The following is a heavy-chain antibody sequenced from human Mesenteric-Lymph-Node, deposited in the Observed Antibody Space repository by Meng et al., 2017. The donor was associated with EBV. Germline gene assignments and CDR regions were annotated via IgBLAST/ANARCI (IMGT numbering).Heavy chain of an antibody. J-gene: IGHJ5*02. CDR2: INHSGST. D-gene: IGHD3-10*01. CDR3: ARDRRYYGSGSYYGNNWFDP. CDR1: GGSFSGNY. Sequence: QVQLQQWGAGLLTPSAPLSLTWAVYGGSFSGNYWSCIRQPPGKGLEWIGEINHSGSTNYNPSLKSRVTISVDTSKNQFSLKLSSGTAADTAVYYCARDRRYYGSGSYYGNNWFDPWGQGTLVTVSS. V-gene: IGHV4-34*01.